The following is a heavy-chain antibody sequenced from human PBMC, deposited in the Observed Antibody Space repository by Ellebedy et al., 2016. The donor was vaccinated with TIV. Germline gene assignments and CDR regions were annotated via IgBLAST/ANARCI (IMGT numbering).Heavy chain of an antibody. Sequence: GESLKISCAASGLIFSNYGMHWVRQAPGKGLEWVAVIWNDEIKKNYADSVKGRFTISRDNSKNTLYLEMNSLRAEDTAVYYCARDLLGGHTDFDSWGQGTLVTVSS. CDR1: GLIFSNYG. V-gene: IGHV3-33*01. CDR3: ARDLLGGHTDFDS. D-gene: IGHD3-16*01. CDR2: IWNDEIKK. J-gene: IGHJ4*02.